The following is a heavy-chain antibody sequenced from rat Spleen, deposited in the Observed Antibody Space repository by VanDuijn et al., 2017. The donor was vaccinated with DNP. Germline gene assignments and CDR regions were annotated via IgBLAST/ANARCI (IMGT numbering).Heavy chain of an antibody. J-gene: IGHJ2*01. CDR2: MWSGGST. Sequence: EVQLKESGPGLVQPSQTLSLTCTVSGFSLTDYSVHWVRQPPGKGLEWMGVMWSGGSTAYNSALKSRLSISRDTSKSQVLLKMNSLQTEDTAIYYCTREGYYSSYIFWGQGVMVTVSS. D-gene: IGHD1-2*01. CDR3: TREGYYSSYIF. CDR1: GFSLTDYS. V-gene: IGHV2S63*01.